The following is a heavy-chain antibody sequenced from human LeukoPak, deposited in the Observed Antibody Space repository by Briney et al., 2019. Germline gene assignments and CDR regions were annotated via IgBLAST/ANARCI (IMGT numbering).Heavy chain of an antibody. CDR2: INHSGST. J-gene: IGHJ4*02. Sequence: SETLSLTCAVYGGSFSGYFWSWIRHPPGKGLEWIGEINHSGSTNYNPSLKSRVTISVDMSKNQFSLKLSSVTAADTAVYYCARVYEFSSGWFYDYWGQGTLVTVSS. D-gene: IGHD6-19*01. CDR1: GGSFSGYF. CDR3: ARVYEFSSGWFYDY. V-gene: IGHV4-34*01.